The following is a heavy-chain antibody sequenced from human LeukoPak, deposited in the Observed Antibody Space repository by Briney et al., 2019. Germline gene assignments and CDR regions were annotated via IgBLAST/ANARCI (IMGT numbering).Heavy chain of an antibody. J-gene: IGHJ4*02. V-gene: IGHV3-33*08. CDR3: ARDLYPGSGSYSGGEPVY. D-gene: IGHD3-10*01. CDR1: GFTFSNYG. CDR2: IWYDGSNE. Sequence: GGSLRLSCAASGFTFSNYGIHWVRQAPGKGLEWVSVIWYDGSNEFYTDSVKGRFTISRDNSKNTLYLQMNSLRAEDTAVYYCARDLYPGSGSYSGGEPVYWGQGTLVTVSS.